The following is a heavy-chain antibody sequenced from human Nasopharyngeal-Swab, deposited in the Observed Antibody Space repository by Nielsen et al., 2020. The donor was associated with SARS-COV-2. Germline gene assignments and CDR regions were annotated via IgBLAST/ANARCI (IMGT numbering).Heavy chain of an antibody. CDR3: ARSYSSGWADFDY. V-gene: IGHV1-2*06. CDR1: GYTFTSYD. Sequence: ASVKVSCKASGYTFTSYDINWVRQATGQGLEWMGRINPNSGGTNYAQKFQGRVSMTRDTSISTVYMELNRLTSDDSTVYYCARSYSSGWADFDYWGQGTLVTVSS. J-gene: IGHJ4*02. D-gene: IGHD6-19*01. CDR2: INPNSGGT.